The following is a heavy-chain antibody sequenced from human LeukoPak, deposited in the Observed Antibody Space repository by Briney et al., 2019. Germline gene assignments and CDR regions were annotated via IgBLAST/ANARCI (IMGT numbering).Heavy chain of an antibody. CDR2: IYYSGST. Sequence: SETLSLTCSFSGGTIISYSWSWIRQPPGKGLEWIGYIYYSGSTKYNPSLKSRVSISVDTAKNQFSLKLSSVTAADTAVYYCARGAGAVYNKQPFDYWGQGTLVTVSS. J-gene: IGHJ4*02. D-gene: IGHD1-1*01. CDR1: GGTIISYS. CDR3: ARGAGAVYNKQPFDY. V-gene: IGHV4-59*12.